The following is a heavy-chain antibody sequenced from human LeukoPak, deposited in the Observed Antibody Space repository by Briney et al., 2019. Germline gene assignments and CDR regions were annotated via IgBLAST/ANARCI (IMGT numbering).Heavy chain of an antibody. CDR1: GGSFSGYY. Sequence: SETLSLTCAVYGGSFSGYYWSWIRQPPGKGLEWIGEINHSGSTNYNPSLKSRVTISVDTSKNQFSLKLSSVTAADTAVYYCARGRNMEDLGQQPVRRAYAFDIWGQGTMVTVSS. CDR2: INHSGST. CDR3: ARGRNMEDLGQQPVRRAYAFDI. V-gene: IGHV4-34*01. D-gene: IGHD6-13*01. J-gene: IGHJ3*02.